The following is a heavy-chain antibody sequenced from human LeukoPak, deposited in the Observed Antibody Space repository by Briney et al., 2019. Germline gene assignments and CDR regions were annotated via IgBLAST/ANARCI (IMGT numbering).Heavy chain of an antibody. CDR3: ARSEQFPYYMDV. J-gene: IGHJ6*03. D-gene: IGHD6-19*01. Sequence: GASVKVSCKASGYTFTSYYMHWVRQAPGQGLEWMGLINPSGGSTSYAQKFQGRVTMTRDMSTSTVYMELSSLRPEDTAVYYCARSEQFPYYMDVWGKGTTVTVSS. V-gene: IGHV1-46*01. CDR1: GYTFTSYY. CDR2: INPSGGST.